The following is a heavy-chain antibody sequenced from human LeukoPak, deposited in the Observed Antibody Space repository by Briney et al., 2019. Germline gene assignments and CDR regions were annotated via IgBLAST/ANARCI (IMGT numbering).Heavy chain of an antibody. V-gene: IGHV4-39*01. D-gene: IGHD6-19*01. CDR2: VFYSGSS. J-gene: IGHJ4*02. CDR1: GGSINSRDYY. Sequence: SETLSLTCTVSGGSINSRDYYWVWIRQPPGKRLEWIGSVFYSGSSYSNPSLESRLTMFVDTSKNQSSLRLNSVTAADTAVYYCARHRDSGLYYLDSWGQGTLATVSS. CDR3: ARHRDSGLYYLDS.